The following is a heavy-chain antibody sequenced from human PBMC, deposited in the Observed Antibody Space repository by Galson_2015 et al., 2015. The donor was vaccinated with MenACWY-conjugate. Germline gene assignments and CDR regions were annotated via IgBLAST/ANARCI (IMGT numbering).Heavy chain of an antibody. CDR3: AKQPPHHVVAATLGPTYDY. V-gene: IGHV3-23*01. Sequence: SLRLSCAASGFTFSSYWMHWVRQAPGKGLEWVSGVSGSGGRTYYADSVKGRFTISRDNSKNTLYLQMNSLGAEDTAVYYCAKQPPHHVVAATLGPTYDYWGQGTLVTVSS. CDR1: GFTFSSYW. D-gene: IGHD2-15*01. J-gene: IGHJ4*02. CDR2: VSGSGGRT.